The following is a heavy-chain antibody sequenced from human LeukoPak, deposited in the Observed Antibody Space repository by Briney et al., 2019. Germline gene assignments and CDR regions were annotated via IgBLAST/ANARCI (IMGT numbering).Heavy chain of an antibody. J-gene: IGHJ5*02. Sequence: GASVKVSCKASGYTLTNYGISWVRQAPGQGLECMGWISAYNGNTKYVQKFQGRVTMTTDTSTSTAYMELRSLRSDDTAVYYCARDPGWFDPWGQGTLVTVSS. V-gene: IGHV1-18*01. CDR3: ARDPGWFDP. CDR2: ISAYNGNT. CDR1: GYTLTNYG.